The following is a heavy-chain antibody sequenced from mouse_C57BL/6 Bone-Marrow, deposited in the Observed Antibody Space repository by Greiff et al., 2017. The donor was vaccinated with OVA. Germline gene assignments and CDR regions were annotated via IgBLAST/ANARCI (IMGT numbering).Heavy chain of an antibody. D-gene: IGHD1-3*01. Sequence: VQLQPSWAELVKPGASVKMSCKASGYTFTSYWITWVKQRPGQGLEWIGDIYPGSGSTNYNEKFKSKATLTVDTSSSTAYMQLSSLTSEDSAVYYCAEGKGRDYFDYWGKGTTLTVSS. CDR1: GYTFTSYW. V-gene: IGHV1-55*01. J-gene: IGHJ2*01. CDR3: AEGKGRDYFDY. CDR2: IYPGSGST.